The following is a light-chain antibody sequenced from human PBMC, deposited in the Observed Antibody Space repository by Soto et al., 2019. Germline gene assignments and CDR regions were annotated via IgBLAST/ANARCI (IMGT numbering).Light chain of an antibody. V-gene: IGKV3-11*01. Sequence: EIVLTQSPATLSLPPGERATLSCRASQSVSTYLAWYQQKPGQAPRLLIYDAFNRATGVPARFRGSGSGTDFTLTISGLEPEDFAVYHCQQYGTSPFTFGQGTRLEIK. CDR1: QSVSTY. J-gene: IGKJ5*01. CDR3: QQYGTSPFT. CDR2: DAF.